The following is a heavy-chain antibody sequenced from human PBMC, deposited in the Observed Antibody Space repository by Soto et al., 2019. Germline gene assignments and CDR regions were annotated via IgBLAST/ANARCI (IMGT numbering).Heavy chain of an antibody. Sequence: EGQLLGSGGGLVQPGGSLRLCCVASGLRFSTYWMNWVRQPPGMGLEWVANIDPDGRVGTYVDSVKGRFTTSRDNAMNSVYLQMNSLRADATAMYFCAGWGEHDANVWGQGILVTVSA. CDR2: IDPDGRVG. V-gene: IGHV3-7*03. CDR1: GLRFSTYW. CDR3: AGWGEHDANV. D-gene: IGHD7-27*01. J-gene: IGHJ4*02.